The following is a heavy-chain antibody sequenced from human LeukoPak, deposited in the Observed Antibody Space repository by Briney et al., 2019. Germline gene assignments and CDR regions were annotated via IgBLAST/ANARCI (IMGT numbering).Heavy chain of an antibody. D-gene: IGHD3-22*01. CDR2: IYYSGST. CDR3: ARGYDSSGYYDY. J-gene: IGHJ4*02. V-gene: IGHV4-59*01. Sequence: SETLSLTCTVSGGSISSYYWSWIRQPPGKGLEWIGYIYYSGSTNYNPSLKSRVIISVDTSKNQFSLKLSSVTAADTAVYYCARGYDSSGYYDYWGQGTLVTVSS. CDR1: GGSISSYY.